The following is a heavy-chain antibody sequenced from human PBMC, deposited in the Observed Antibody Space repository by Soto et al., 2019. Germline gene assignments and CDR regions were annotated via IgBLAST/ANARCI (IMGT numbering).Heavy chain of an antibody. J-gene: IGHJ4*02. Sequence: GGSLRLSCAASGFTVSSNYMSWVRQAPGKGLEWVSVIYSGGSTYYADSVKGRFTISRDNSKNTLYLQMNSLRAEDTAVYYCAREGMITFGGVIVWGQGTLVTVSS. CDR3: AREGMITFGGVIV. CDR2: IYSGGST. CDR1: GFTVSSNY. D-gene: IGHD3-16*02. V-gene: IGHV3-53*01.